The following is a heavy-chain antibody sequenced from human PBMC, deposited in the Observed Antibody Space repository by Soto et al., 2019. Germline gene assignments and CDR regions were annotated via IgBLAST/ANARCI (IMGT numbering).Heavy chain of an antibody. CDR2: IIPIFGTA. V-gene: IGHV1-69*13. D-gene: IGHD3-22*01. Sequence: SVKVSCKASGGTFSSYAISWVRQAPGQGLEWMGEIIPIFGTANYAQKYQGRVTITADESKSTAYMELSSLTSEDTAVYYCARDMVPSSGRYKNWFDPWGQGTLVTVSS. CDR3: ARDMVPSSGRYKNWFDP. CDR1: GGTFSSYA. J-gene: IGHJ5*02.